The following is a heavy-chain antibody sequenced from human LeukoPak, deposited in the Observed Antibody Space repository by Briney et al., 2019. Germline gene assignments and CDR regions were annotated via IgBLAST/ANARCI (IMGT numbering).Heavy chain of an antibody. CDR1: GFTFSSYG. CDR2: ISYDGSNE. D-gene: IGHD2-2*01. J-gene: IGHJ3*02. CDR3: ARGSRDAFDI. Sequence: GGSLRLSCAASGFTFSSYGMHWVRQAPGKGLEWVTVISYDGSNEYFADSVKGRFTISRDNSKNTLYLQMSSLRAEDTAVYYCARGSRDAFDIWGQGTMVSVSS. V-gene: IGHV3-30*03.